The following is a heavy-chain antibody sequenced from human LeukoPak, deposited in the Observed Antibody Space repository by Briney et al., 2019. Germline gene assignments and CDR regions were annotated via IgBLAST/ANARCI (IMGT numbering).Heavy chain of an antibody. D-gene: IGHD1-26*01. CDR1: GFTFSSYA. V-gene: IGHV3-23*01. CDR3: AKKGSREFDY. J-gene: IGHJ4*02. CDR2: ISGSGGST. Sequence: GRSLRLSCAASGFTFSSYAMSWVRQAPGKGLEWVSAISGSGGSTYYADSVKGRFTISRDNSKNTLYLQMNSLRAQDTAVYYCAKKGSREFDYWGQGTLVTVSS.